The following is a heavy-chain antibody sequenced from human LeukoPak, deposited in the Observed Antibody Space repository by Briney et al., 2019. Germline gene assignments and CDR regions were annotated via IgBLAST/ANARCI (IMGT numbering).Heavy chain of an antibody. J-gene: IGHJ4*02. V-gene: IGHV4-31*03. Sequence: SETLSLTCTVSGGSISSGGYYWSWIRQHPGKGPEWIGYIYYSGSTYYNPSLKSRVTISVDTSKNQFSLKLSSVTAADTAVYYCARGVLFGDYAGFYFDYWGQGTLVTVSS. CDR1: GGSISSGGYY. CDR2: IYYSGST. D-gene: IGHD4-17*01. CDR3: ARGVLFGDYAGFYFDY.